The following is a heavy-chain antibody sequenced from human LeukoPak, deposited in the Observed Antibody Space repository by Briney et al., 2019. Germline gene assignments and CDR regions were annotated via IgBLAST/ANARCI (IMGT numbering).Heavy chain of an antibody. J-gene: IGHJ4*02. CDR3: ARGITIFGVVIV. CDR2: ISYDGSNK. D-gene: IGHD3-3*01. CDR1: GFTFSSYG. V-gene: IGHV3-30*03. Sequence: GGSLRLSCAASGFTFSSYGMHWVRQAPGKGLEWVAVISYDGSNKYYADSVKGRFTISRDNSKNTLYLQMNSLRAEDTAVYYCARGITIFGVVIVWGQGTLVTVSS.